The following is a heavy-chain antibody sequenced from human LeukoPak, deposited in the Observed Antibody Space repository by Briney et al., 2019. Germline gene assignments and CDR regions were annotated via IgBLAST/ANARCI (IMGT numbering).Heavy chain of an antibody. CDR3: ARDRRTYYYGSGSYYSFDY. CDR2: INPNSGGT. J-gene: IGHJ4*02. V-gene: IGHV1-2*02. D-gene: IGHD3-10*01. Sequence: ASVKVSCKASGYTFAGYYMHWVRQAPGQGLEWMGWINPNSGGTNYAQKFQGRVTMTRDASISTAYMELSRLRSDDTAVYYCARDRRTYYYGSGSYYSFDYWGQGTLVTASS. CDR1: GYTFAGYY.